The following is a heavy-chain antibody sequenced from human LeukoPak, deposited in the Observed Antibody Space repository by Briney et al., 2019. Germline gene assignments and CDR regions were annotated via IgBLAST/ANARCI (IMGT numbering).Heavy chain of an antibody. J-gene: IGHJ4*02. CDR2: ISGSGGST. CDR1: GFTFSSYA. V-gene: IGHV3-23*01. CDR3: AKVLCSGGSCYWDIDY. D-gene: IGHD2-15*01. Sequence: SGGSLRLSCAASGFTFSSYAMSWVRQAPGKGLEWVSAISGSGGSTYYADSVKGRFTISRDNSKNTLYLQMNSLRAEDTAVYYCAKVLCSGGSCYWDIDYWGQGTLVTVSS.